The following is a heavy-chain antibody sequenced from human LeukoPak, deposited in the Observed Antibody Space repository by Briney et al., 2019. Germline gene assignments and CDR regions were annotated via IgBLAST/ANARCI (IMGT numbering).Heavy chain of an antibody. D-gene: IGHD6-19*01. J-gene: IGHJ4*02. CDR1: GFAFSTYG. CDR3: AKGSGWPDY. Sequence: GGSLRLSCAASGFAFSTYGMHWIRQAPGKGLEWVAVIWYDGSIKYYADSVTGRFTISRDNSKNTLYLQMNSLRAEDTAVYYCAKGSGWPDYWGQGTLVTVSS. V-gene: IGHV3-30*02. CDR2: IWYDGSIK.